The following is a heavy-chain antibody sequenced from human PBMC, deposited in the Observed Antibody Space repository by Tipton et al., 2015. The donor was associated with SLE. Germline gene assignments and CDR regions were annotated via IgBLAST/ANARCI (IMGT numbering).Heavy chain of an antibody. Sequence: TLSLTCTVSGGSINSDTYYWNWLRQPAGRTLEWLGRVQTTGNTNYNPSLRSRVTISIDTSKTQFSLSLTSMTAADTAMYYCAREGHSASYYNYWYFDLWGRGSLVTVSS. V-gene: IGHV4-61*02. D-gene: IGHD2-2*01. CDR3: AREGHSASYYNYWYFDL. J-gene: IGHJ2*01. CDR2: VQTTGNT. CDR1: GGSINSDTYY.